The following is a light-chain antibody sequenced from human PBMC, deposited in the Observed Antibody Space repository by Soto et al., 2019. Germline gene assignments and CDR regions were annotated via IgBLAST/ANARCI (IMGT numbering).Light chain of an antibody. J-gene: IGLJ1*01. CDR2: DVT. V-gene: IGLV2-14*01. CDR3: LSYTRSDTYV. Sequence: QSALTQPASVSGSPGQSITISCTGTSTDVGGYKYVSWYQQHPGKAPKFMIYDVTSRPSGISNRFSGSKSGNTAFLIISGLQAEDEADYYCLSYTRSDTYVFGTGTKLTVL. CDR1: STDVGGYKY.